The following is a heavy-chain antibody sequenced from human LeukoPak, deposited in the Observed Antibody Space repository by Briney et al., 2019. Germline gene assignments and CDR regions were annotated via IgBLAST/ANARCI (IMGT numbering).Heavy chain of an antibody. D-gene: IGHD5-18*01. Sequence: GASLRLSCAASGFTFSSYAMSWVRQAPGKGLEWVGFIRSKAYGGTTEYAASVKGRFTISRDDSKSIAYLQMNSLKTEDTAVYYCTRVTGIQLWPLSGVDYWGQGTLVTVSS. CDR1: GFTFSSYA. J-gene: IGHJ4*02. V-gene: IGHV3-49*02. CDR3: TRVTGIQLWPLSGVDY. CDR2: IRSKAYGGTT.